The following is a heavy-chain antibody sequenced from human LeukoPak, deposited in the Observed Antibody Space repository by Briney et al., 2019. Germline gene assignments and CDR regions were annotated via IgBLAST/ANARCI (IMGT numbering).Heavy chain of an antibody. Sequence: SETLSLTCAVYGGSFSGYYWSWIRQPPGKGLEWIGEINHSGSANYNPSLKSRVTISVDTSKKQFSLKLSSVTAADTAVYYCVTYYFDSSGPKKNYWGQGTLVTVSS. V-gene: IGHV4-34*01. J-gene: IGHJ4*02. D-gene: IGHD3-22*01. CDR3: VTYYFDSSGPKKNY. CDR1: GGSFSGYY. CDR2: INHSGSA.